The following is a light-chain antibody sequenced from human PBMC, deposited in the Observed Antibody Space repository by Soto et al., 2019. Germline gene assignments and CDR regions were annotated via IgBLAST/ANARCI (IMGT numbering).Light chain of an antibody. J-gene: IGKJ2*01. Sequence: DIQMTQVPSSLSASVGDRVTITCRASQHINIYLSWFQRKPGKAPKLLIYGASSLHTGVPPRFSGSGSGTEFTLSISSLQPEDFATYYCQQSASFPHTFGQGTYLEIK. CDR2: GAS. CDR3: QQSASFPHT. CDR1: QHINIY. V-gene: IGKV1-39*01.